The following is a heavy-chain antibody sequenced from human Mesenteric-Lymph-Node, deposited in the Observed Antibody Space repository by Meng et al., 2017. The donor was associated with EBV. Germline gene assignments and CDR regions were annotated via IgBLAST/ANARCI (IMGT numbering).Heavy chain of an antibody. CDR3: ASRYCPTTSCRQD. D-gene: IGHD2-2*01. CDR2: IYHSGST. CDR1: GDSISSDKW. Sequence: QVQLQESGPGLVKPSGPLSLTCAVSGDSISSDKWWSWVRQPPGKGLEWIGEIYHSGSTNYNPSLTSRVTILVDKSKNQFSLKLSSVTAADTAVYYCASRYCPTTSCRQDWGQGTLVTVSS. V-gene: IGHV4-4*02. J-gene: IGHJ4*02.